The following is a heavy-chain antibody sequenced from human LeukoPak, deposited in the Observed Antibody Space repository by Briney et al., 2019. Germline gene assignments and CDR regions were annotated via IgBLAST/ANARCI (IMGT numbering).Heavy chain of an antibody. CDR2: ISSSGSTI. Sequence: GGSLRLSCTASGFTFSSYEMNWVRQAPGKGLEWVSYISSSGSTIYYADSVKGRFTISRDNAKNSLYLQMNSLRAEDTAVYYCAELGITMIGGVWGKGTTVTVSS. V-gene: IGHV3-48*03. CDR1: GFTFSSYE. D-gene: IGHD3-10*02. J-gene: IGHJ6*04. CDR3: AELGITMIGGV.